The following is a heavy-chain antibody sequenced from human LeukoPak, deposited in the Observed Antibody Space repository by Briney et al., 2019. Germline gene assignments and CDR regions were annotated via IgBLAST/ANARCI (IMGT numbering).Heavy chain of an antibody. V-gene: IGHV3-23*01. CDR1: GFTFSSFG. Sequence: GGSLRLSCAASGFTFSSFGMTWVRQAPGKGLEWVSVITGSGSNTYYTDSVKGRFTISRDNSKSTLYLQMNSLRAEDTAVYHCAKGLYSTNPWTFDSWGQGTLVTVS. CDR3: AKGLYSTNPWTFDS. CDR2: ITGSGSNT. J-gene: IGHJ4*02. D-gene: IGHD3/OR15-3a*01.